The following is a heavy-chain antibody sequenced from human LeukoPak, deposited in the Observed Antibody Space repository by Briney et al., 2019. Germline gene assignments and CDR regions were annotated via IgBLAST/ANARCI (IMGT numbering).Heavy chain of an antibody. J-gene: IGHJ4*02. Sequence: SSETLSLTCAVSDYSISSGNYWGWIRQPPGKGLEWIGSVYHSGSTHYSPSLKSRVTIAVDTSKNQFSLKLSSVTAADTAVYYCARNDSSGYLDYWGQGTLVTVSS. CDR3: ARNDSSGYLDY. CDR1: DYSISSGNY. CDR2: VYHSGST. V-gene: IGHV4-38-2*01. D-gene: IGHD3-22*01.